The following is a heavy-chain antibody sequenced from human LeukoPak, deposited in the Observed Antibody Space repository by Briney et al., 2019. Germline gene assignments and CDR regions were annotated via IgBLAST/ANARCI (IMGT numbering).Heavy chain of an antibody. CDR2: ISSSSSYI. CDR3: ARAHYPYCSGGSCYPEAMDV. V-gene: IGHV3-21*01. Sequence: GGSLRLSCAPSGFTFSSYSMNWVRQAPGKGLEWVSSISSSSSYIYYADSVKGRFTISRDNAKNSLYLQMNSLRAEDTAVYYCARAHYPYCSGGSCYPEAMDVWGQGTTVTVSS. J-gene: IGHJ6*02. CDR1: GFTFSSYS. D-gene: IGHD2-15*01.